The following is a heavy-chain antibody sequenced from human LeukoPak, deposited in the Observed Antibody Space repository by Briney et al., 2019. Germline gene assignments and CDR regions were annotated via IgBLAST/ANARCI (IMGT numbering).Heavy chain of an antibody. CDR3: ARRGDSGSGSYYFDY. Sequence: SETLSLTCTVSGGSISSSSYYWGWIRQPPGKGLEWIGSIYYSGSTYYNPSLKSRVTISVDTSKNQFSLKLSSVTAADTAVYYCARRGDSGSGSYYFDYRGQGTLVTVSS. J-gene: IGHJ4*02. D-gene: IGHD3-10*01. CDR1: GGSISSSSYY. V-gene: IGHV4-39*01. CDR2: IYYSGST.